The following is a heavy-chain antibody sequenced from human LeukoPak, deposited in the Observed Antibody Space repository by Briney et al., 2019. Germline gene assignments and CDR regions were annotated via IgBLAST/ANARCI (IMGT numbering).Heavy chain of an antibody. V-gene: IGHV4-38-2*02. D-gene: IGHD5-24*01. CDR3: ARGHRDGYNYLSEEFDY. CDR1: GYSISSGYY. CDR2: IYHSGST. Sequence: PSETLSLTCTVSGYSISSGYYWGWIRQPPGKGLEWIGSIYHSGSTYYNPSLKSRVTISVDTSKNQFSLKLSSVTAADTAVYYCARGHRDGYNYLSEEFDYWGQGTLVTVSS. J-gene: IGHJ4*02.